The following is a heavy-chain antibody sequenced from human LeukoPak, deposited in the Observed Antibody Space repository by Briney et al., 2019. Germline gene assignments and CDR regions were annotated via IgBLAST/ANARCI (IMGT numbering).Heavy chain of an antibody. J-gene: IGHJ4*02. V-gene: IGHV3-21*01. CDR3: ARHRYYYDSSGSPHFVY. Sequence: GGSLRLSCAASGFTFSSYSMNWVRQAPGKGLEWVSSISSSSSYIYYADSVKGRFTISRDNATNSLYLQMNSLRAEDTAVYYCARHRYYYDSSGSPHFVYWGQGTLVTVSS. CDR1: GFTFSSYS. CDR2: ISSSSSYI. D-gene: IGHD3-22*01.